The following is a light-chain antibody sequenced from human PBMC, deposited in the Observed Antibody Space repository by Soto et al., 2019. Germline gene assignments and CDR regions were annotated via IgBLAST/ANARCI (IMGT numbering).Light chain of an antibody. CDR3: QQYYNTPRT. V-gene: IGKV4-1*01. CDR2: WAS. CDR1: RSLLYDSNNKNY. Sequence: DIVMTQSPDSLAVSLGETATINCKSSRSLLYDSNNKNYFAWFQQKPGQPPRPLLKWASTRESGVPDRFSGSGSGTDFTLTISNLQAEDVAVYYCQQYYNTPRTFGQGTKLEIK. J-gene: IGKJ2*01.